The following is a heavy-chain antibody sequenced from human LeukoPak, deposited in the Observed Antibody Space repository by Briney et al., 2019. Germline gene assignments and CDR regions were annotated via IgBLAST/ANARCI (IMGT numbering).Heavy chain of an antibody. Sequence: GGSLRLSCAASEFTFSNYAVSWDRQAPGKGLEWVSVISGSDGSTYYADSVKGRFTISRDNSKNTLYLQMNSLRAEDTAVYYCAKDDRFNYYDSSGYSPFDYWGQGTLVTVSS. CDR1: EFTFSNYA. D-gene: IGHD3-22*01. V-gene: IGHV3-23*01. J-gene: IGHJ4*02. CDR2: ISGSDGST. CDR3: AKDDRFNYYDSSGYSPFDY.